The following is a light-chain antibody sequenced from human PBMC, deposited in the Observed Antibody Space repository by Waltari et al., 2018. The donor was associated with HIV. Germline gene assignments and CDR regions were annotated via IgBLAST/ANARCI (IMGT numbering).Light chain of an antibody. CDR1: NIGSKC. Sequence: SYVLTQPLSVSVDPGPTARVTCGGNNIGSKCVHWYQEKPGQAPVLVVFDDTDRPSGRPDRFSGSNSGNTATLTISGVEAGDEADYYWQVWNSSSDPVVFGGGTKLTVL. CDR2: DDT. V-gene: IGLV3-21*02. J-gene: IGLJ2*01. CDR3: QVWNSSSDPVV.